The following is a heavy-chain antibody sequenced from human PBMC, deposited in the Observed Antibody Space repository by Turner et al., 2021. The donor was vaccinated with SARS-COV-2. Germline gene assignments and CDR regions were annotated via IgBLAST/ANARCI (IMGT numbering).Heavy chain of an antibody. CDR1: SSYA. V-gene: IGHV1-69*01. CDR2: IIPIFGTA. CDR3: ARGEVGYCSGGRCYSGSY. Sequence: SSYAISWVRQAPGQGLEWMGGIIPIFGTANYAQKFQGRVTITADESTSTAYMELRSMRSEDTAVYYSARGEVGYCSGGRCYSGSYWGQGTLVTVSS. D-gene: IGHD2-15*01. J-gene: IGHJ4*02.